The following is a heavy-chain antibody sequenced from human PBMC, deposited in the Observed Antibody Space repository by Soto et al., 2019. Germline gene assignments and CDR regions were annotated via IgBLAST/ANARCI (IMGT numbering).Heavy chain of an antibody. CDR1: GYTFTSYG. V-gene: IGHV1-18*01. CDR3: AREVPYYYDSSGYYYDY. CDR2: ISAYSGNT. J-gene: IGHJ4*02. D-gene: IGHD3-22*01. Sequence: ASVKVSCKASGYTFTSYGISWVRQAPGQGLEWMGWISAYSGNTNYAQKLQGRVTMTTDTSTSTAYMELRSLRSDDTAVYYCAREVPYYYDSSGYYYDYWGQGTLVTVSS.